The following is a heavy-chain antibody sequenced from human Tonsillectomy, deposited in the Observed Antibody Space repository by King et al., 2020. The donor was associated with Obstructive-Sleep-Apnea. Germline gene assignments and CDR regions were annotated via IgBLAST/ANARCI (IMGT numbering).Heavy chain of an antibody. CDR3: ARAESRRLAYFDH. J-gene: IGHJ4*02. D-gene: IGHD2-21*01. CDR2: INPSGGTA. Sequence: QLVQSGAEVKKPGASVRVSCKTSGYTFTSYWMAWVRQAPGQGLEWMGVINPSGGTATYAQKFQGRVTMTSDTSKTTVSMELSSLRSDDTAVYYCARAESRRLAYFDHWGQGTLVTVSS. CDR1: GYTFTSYW. V-gene: IGHV1-46*01.